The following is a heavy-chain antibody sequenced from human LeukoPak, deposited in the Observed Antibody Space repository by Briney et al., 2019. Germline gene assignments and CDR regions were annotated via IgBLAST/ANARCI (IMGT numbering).Heavy chain of an antibody. D-gene: IGHD5-12*01. CDR3: ARRGSLPYYYGMDV. CDR2: IYYSGST. J-gene: IGHJ6*02. CDR1: GGSISSYY. V-gene: IGHV4-59*08. Sequence: SETLSLTCTVSGGSISSYYWSWIRQPPGKGLEWLGYIYYSGSTNYNPSLKSRVTISVDTSKNEFSLKLSSVTAADTAVYYCARRGSLPYYYGMDVWGQGTTVTVSS.